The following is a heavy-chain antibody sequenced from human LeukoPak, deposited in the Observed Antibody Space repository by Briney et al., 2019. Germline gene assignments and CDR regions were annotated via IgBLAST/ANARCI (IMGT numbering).Heavy chain of an antibody. CDR3: ARDDIIVGGTTLDY. Sequence: GRSLRLSCEASGFIFSTYAMHWVRQAPGKGLEWLAVISSDGSNKYHVDSVKGRFTISRDNSKNTLYLEMDSVRLGDTAVYYCARDDIIVGGTTLDYWGQGTLVTVSS. D-gene: IGHD1-26*01. J-gene: IGHJ4*02. CDR1: GFIFSTYA. V-gene: IGHV3-30*04. CDR2: ISSDGSNK.